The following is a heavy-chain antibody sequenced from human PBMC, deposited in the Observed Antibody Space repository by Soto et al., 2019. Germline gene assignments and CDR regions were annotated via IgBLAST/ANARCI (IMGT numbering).Heavy chain of an antibody. D-gene: IGHD4-4*01. CDR2: IYYSGST. V-gene: IGHV4-59*08. J-gene: IGHJ6*03. CDR1: GGSISSYY. Sequence: SETLSLTCTVSGGSISSYYWSWIRQPPGKGLEWIGYIYYSGSTNYNPSLKSRVTISVDTSKNQFSLKLTSMTAADTAVYYCARGETTVTTFSYYYYMDVWGKGTTVTVSS. CDR3: ARGETTVTTFSYYYYMDV.